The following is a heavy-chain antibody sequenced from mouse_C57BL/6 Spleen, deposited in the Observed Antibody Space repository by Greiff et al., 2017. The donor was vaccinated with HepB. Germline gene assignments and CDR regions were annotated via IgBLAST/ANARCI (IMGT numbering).Heavy chain of an antibody. V-gene: IGHV2-2*01. CDR3: ARNDWDWYFDV. J-gene: IGHJ1*03. CDR2: IWCGGST. D-gene: IGHD4-1*01. Sequence: QVQLKESGPGLVQPSQSLSITCTVSGFSLTSYGVHWVRQSPGKGLEWLGVIWCGGSTDYNAAFISRLSISKDNSKSQVFFKMNSLQADDTAIYYCARNDWDWYFDVWGTGTTVTVSS. CDR1: GFSLTSYG.